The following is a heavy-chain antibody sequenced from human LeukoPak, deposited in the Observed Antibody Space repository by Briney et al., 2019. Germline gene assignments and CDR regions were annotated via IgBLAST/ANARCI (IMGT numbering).Heavy chain of an antibody. J-gene: IGHJ6*03. V-gene: IGHV3-30*02. CDR2: IRYDGSNK. CDR1: GFTFSSYG. D-gene: IGHD6-13*01. Sequence: GGSLRLSCAASGFTFSSYGMHWVRQAPGKGLEWVAFIRYDGSNKYYADSVKGRFTISRDNSKNTLYLQMNSLRAEDTAVYYCAKTAAAGTSYYYYYMDVWGKGTTVTVSS. CDR3: AKTAAAGTSYYYYYMDV.